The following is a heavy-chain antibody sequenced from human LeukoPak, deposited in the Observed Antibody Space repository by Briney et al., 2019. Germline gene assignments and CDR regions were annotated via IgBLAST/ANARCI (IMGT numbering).Heavy chain of an antibody. D-gene: IGHD1-26*01. J-gene: IGHJ5*02. CDR1: GGSVSNGNFY. V-gene: IGHV4-61*01. Sequence: SETLSLTCTVSGGSVSNGNFYWSWLRQPPGKALEWIGYIYYTGSAYYNPSLKSRVTISVDTSKNQFSLRLNSVTAADTAVYYCARSRAFNSGAFDPWGQGSLVTVSS. CDR2: IYYTGSA. CDR3: ARSRAFNSGAFDP.